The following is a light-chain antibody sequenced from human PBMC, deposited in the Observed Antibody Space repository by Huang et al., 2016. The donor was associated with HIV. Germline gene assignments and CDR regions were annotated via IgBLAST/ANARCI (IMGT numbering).Light chain of an antibody. CDR3: HQYYSLPQT. J-gene: IGKJ1*01. CDR2: GAS. Sequence: DIVVTQSPDSLALSLGERATINCTSSQSLLYSSNNKNYLNWYQVKPGQPPNLLIDGASTREAGVPDRFSGSGSGTDFTLTISSLQAEDVAVYYCHQYYSLPQTFGQGTKVEV. CDR1: QSLLYSSNNKNY. V-gene: IGKV4-1*01.